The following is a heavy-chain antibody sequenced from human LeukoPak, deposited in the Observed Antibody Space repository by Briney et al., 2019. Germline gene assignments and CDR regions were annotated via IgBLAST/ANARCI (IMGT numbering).Heavy chain of an antibody. V-gene: IGHV1-46*01. CDR2: INPSGGST. Sequence: ASVKVSCKASGGTFSSYAISWVRQAPGQGLEWMGIINPSGGSTNYAQKFQGRVTMTRDTSTSTVYMELSSLRSEDTAVYYCARFAVHRRITVAGQFGLDYWGQGTLVSVSS. D-gene: IGHD6-19*01. CDR1: GGTFSSYA. J-gene: IGHJ4*02. CDR3: ARFAVHRRITVAGQFGLDY.